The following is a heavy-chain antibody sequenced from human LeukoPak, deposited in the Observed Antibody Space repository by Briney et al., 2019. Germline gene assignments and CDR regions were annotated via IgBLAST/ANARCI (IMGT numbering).Heavy chain of an antibody. CDR1: GFTFSSYG. CDR3: ARVRRSSWYFDY. J-gene: IGHJ4*02. Sequence: GGSLRLSCAASGFTFSSYGMHWVRQAPGKGLEWGAVISYDGSNKYYADSVKGRFTISRDNAKNSLYLQMNSLRAEDTAVYYCARVRRSSWYFDYWGQGTLVTVSS. V-gene: IGHV3-30*03. D-gene: IGHD6-13*01. CDR2: ISYDGSNK.